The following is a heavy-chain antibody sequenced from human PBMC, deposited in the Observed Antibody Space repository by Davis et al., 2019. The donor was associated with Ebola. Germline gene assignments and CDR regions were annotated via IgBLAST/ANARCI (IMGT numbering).Heavy chain of an antibody. CDR3: ARTYPYSSSWYFGY. V-gene: IGHV4-59*01. J-gene: IGHJ4*02. D-gene: IGHD6-13*01. CDR2: VYYTGST. Sequence: MPSETLSLTCTVSGGSISTYYWSWIRQPPGKGLEWIGYVYYTGSTNYNPSLKSRVTISVDTSKNQFSLKLGSVTAADTAVYYCARTYPYSSSWYFGYWGQGTLVTVSS. CDR1: GGSISTYY.